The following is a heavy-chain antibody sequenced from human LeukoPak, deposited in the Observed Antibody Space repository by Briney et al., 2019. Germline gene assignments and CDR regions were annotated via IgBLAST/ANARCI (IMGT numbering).Heavy chain of an antibody. Sequence: GASVKVSCKASGYTFTSYGISWVGQVPGQGLEWMGWISAYNGNTNYAQKLQGRVNMTTDTSTSTAYMELRSLRPDDTAVYYCARDLGYSSSWYPGDYYYGMDVWGQGTTVTVSS. CDR3: ARDLGYSSSWYPGDYYYGMDV. V-gene: IGHV1-18*01. J-gene: IGHJ6*02. D-gene: IGHD6-13*01. CDR1: GYTFTSYG. CDR2: ISAYNGNT.